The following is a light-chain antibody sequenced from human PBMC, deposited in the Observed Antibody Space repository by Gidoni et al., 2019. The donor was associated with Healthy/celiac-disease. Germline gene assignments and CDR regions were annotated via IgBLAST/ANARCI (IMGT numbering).Light chain of an antibody. Sequence: DIQMTQSPSSLSASVGDRVTITCRASQSISSYLNWYQQKPGKAPKLLIYAASSLQSGVPSRFSGSGSGTDFTLTRSSLQPEDFATYYCQQSYSTPYTCGQGTKLEIK. CDR1: QSISSY. J-gene: IGKJ2*01. V-gene: IGKV1-39*01. CDR3: QQSYSTPYT. CDR2: AAS.